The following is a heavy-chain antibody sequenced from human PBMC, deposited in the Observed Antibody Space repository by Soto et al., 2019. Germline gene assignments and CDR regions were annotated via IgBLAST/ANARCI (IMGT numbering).Heavy chain of an antibody. Sequence: QLQLQESGPGLVKPSETLSLTCTVSGGSISSRGYYWGWIRQHPGKGLEWSGTFYYSGSPYYNPSPKSRVTTSVDTSKYQFSLKLNSVTAADTAVYYCATSNWFDPWGQGTLVTVSS. CDR1: GGSISSRGYY. CDR3: ATSNWFDP. J-gene: IGHJ5*02. V-gene: IGHV4-39*01. CDR2: FYYSGSP.